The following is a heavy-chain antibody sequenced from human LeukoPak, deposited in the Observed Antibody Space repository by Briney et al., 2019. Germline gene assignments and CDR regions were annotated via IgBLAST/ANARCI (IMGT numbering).Heavy chain of an antibody. J-gene: IGHJ3*02. D-gene: IGHD3-3*01. V-gene: IGHV4-61*09. CDR1: GGSIISNRHY. CDR2: IYSSGNT. CDR3: ARVALITIHENDAFDI. Sequence: SETLSLTCTVSGGSIISNRHYWSWIRQPAGKGLEWIGHIYSSGNTKYNPSLKSRLTMSIDSSKNQFSLILTSVTAADTAVYYCARVALITIHENDAFDIWGQGTVVTVSS.